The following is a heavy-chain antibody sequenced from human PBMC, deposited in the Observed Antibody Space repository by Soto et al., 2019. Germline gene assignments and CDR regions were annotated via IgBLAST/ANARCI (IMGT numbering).Heavy chain of an antibody. CDR2: ISSSSSTI. D-gene: IGHD3-22*01. J-gene: IGHJ4*02. CDR3: AKDLFRSMIVVVITTTPYYFDY. CDR1: GFIFSTYS. Sequence: PGGSLRLSCAASGFIFSTYSMNWVRQGPGKGLEWVSYISSSSSTIFYTDSVKGRFTVSRDNAKNSLYLQMNSLRAEDTAVYYCAKDLFRSMIVVVITTTPYYFDYWGQGTLVTVSS. V-gene: IGHV3-48*01.